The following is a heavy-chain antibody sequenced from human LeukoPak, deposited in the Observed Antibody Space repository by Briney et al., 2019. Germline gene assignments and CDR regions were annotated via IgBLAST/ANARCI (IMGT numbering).Heavy chain of an antibody. CDR3: AKEAYGDYFDY. J-gene: IGHJ4*02. Sequence: GGSLRLSCAASGFTFSNYRMHWVRQDPGKGLVWVSRINSDGSSTSYADSVKGRFTISRDNSKNTLYLQMNSLRAEDTAVYYCAKEAYGDYFDYWGQGTLVTVSS. V-gene: IGHV3-74*01. CDR2: INSDGSST. CDR1: GFTFSNYR. D-gene: IGHD4-17*01.